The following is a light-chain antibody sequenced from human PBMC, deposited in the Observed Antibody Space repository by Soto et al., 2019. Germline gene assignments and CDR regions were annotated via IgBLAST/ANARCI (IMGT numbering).Light chain of an antibody. J-gene: IGKJ5*01. CDR1: QSISFY. Sequence: DIQMTQSPSSLSASVGDRVTITCRASQSISFYLNWYRQKPGKAPKLLIYTASNVQSGVPSRISGSGSGTDFTLTISSLQPEDFATYYCQQYNTYSTFGQGTRLEIK. CDR2: TAS. V-gene: IGKV1-39*01. CDR3: QQYNTYST.